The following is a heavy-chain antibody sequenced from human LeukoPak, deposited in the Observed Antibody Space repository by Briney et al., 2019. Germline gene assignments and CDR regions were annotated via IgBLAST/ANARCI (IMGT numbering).Heavy chain of an antibody. Sequence: ASVKVSCKASGYTFTSYDINWVRQATGQGLEWMGWMNPNSGNTGYAQKFQGRVTITRNTSISTAYMELSSLRSEDTAVYYCARTYCSSTSCYNNRFDPWGQGTLVTVSS. CDR1: GYTFTSYD. CDR3: ARTYCSSTSCYNNRFDP. V-gene: IGHV1-8*03. CDR2: MNPNSGNT. D-gene: IGHD2-2*02. J-gene: IGHJ5*02.